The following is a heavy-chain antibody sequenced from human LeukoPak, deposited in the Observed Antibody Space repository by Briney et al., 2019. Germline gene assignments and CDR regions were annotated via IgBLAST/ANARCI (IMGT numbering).Heavy chain of an antibody. D-gene: IGHD3-10*01. CDR2: AHVSGSA. CDR3: ARDSKEYDSGSYEDHFDS. J-gene: IGHJ5*01. CDR1: GGFINDHF. V-gene: IGHV4-59*11. Sequence: SSETLSFTCSVSGGFINDHFWSWVRQPPGKGLEWIGYAHVSGSANSIPSLKSRVIISVDTSRNQFSLRLTSVTASDTAVYYCARDSKEYDSGSYEDHFDSWGPGTLVTVSS.